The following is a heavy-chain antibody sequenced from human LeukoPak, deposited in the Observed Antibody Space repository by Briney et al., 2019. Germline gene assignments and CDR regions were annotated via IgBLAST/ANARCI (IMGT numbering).Heavy chain of an antibody. V-gene: IGHV4-59*02. CDR2: FYYSGVT. Sequence: KTSETLSLTCTVSGASVTTFYWSWFRQPPGKGLEWIGYFYYSGVTNYNPSLKSRVTMSVDTSKNQFSLKVTSVTAADTAIYYCARSQAVQEWFDPWGQGILVTVSS. D-gene: IGHD6-19*01. CDR1: GASVTTFY. J-gene: IGHJ5*02. CDR3: ARSQAVQEWFDP.